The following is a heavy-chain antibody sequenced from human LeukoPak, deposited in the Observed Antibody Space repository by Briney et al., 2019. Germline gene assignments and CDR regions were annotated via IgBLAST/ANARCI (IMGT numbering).Heavy chain of an antibody. Sequence: SETLSLTCAVYGGSFSGYYWSWIRQPPGKGLEWIGEINHSGSTNYNPSLKSRVTISVDTSKNQFSLKLSSVTAADTAVYYCASGHYYDSSGLFDYWGQGTLVTVSS. J-gene: IGHJ4*02. D-gene: IGHD3-22*01. V-gene: IGHV4-34*01. CDR3: ASGHYYDSSGLFDY. CDR1: GGSFSGYY. CDR2: INHSGST.